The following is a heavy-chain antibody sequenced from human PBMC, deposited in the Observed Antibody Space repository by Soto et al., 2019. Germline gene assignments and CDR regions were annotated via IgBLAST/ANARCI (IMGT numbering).Heavy chain of an antibody. V-gene: IGHV1-46*03. CDR2: INAIENST. CDR1: GDTFTSTY. J-gene: IGHJ5*02. Sequence: GASGMVCCKASGDTFTSTYLHWVPQAPGKGLELMGIINAIENSTSYAQKCQRRVTMTRDTSTSTVYMELSSLRSEDTAVYYCPRGRHSSGWYLPVGFDPWG. D-gene: IGHD6-19*01. CDR3: PRGRHSSGWYLPVGFDP.